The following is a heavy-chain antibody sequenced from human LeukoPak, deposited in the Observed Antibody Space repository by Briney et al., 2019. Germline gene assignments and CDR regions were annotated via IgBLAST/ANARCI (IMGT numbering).Heavy chain of an antibody. CDR1: GYTFTGYY. CDR2: INPNSGGT. Sequence: GASVKVSCKASGYTFTGYYMHWVRQAPGQGLEWMGRINPNSGGTNYAQKFQGRVTMTRDTSISTAYMELSRLRSDDTAVYYCASSGLNVVVVAAIDTFDYWGQGTLVTVSS. D-gene: IGHD2-15*01. J-gene: IGHJ4*02. CDR3: ASSGLNVVVVAAIDTFDY. V-gene: IGHV1-2*06.